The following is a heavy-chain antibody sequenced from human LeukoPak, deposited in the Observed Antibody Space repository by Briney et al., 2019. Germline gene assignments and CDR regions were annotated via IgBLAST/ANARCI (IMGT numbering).Heavy chain of an antibody. Sequence: GGSLRLSCAASGFTFSSYTMHWVRQAPGKGLEWVAVTSSDGNIKYYADSVKGRLTISRDNSKNTLYLQMNSLRGEDTGVYFCARDPVPATARHFDYWGQGTLVTVSS. J-gene: IGHJ4*02. CDR1: GFTFSSYT. V-gene: IGHV3-30-3*01. CDR2: TSSDGNIK. CDR3: ARDPVPATARHFDY. D-gene: IGHD1-1*01.